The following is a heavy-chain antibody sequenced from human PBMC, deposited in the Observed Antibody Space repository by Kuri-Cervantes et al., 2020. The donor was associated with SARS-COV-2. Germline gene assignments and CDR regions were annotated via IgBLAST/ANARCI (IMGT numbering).Heavy chain of an antibody. D-gene: IGHD3-22*01. CDR2: ISSSSSTI. J-gene: IGHJ3*02. V-gene: IGHV3-48*02. Sequence: GESLKISCAASGFTFDDYAMHWARQAPGKGLEWVSYISSSSSTIYYADSVKGRFTISRDNAKNSLYLQMNSLRDEDTAVYYCAGGIVVGAGAFDIWGQGTMVTVSS. CDR3: AGGIVVGAGAFDI. CDR1: GFTFDDYA.